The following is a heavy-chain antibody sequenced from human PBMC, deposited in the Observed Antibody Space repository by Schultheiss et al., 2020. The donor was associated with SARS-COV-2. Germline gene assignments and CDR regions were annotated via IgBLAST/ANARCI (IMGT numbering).Heavy chain of an antibody. CDR1: GFTFSSYG. CDR2: IWYDGSNK. CDR3: ARGRWRNGWIHDY. D-gene: IGHD5-18*01. V-gene: IGHV3-33*01. J-gene: IGHJ4*02. Sequence: GGSLRLSCAASGFTFSSYGMHWVRQAPGKGLEWVAVIWYDGSNKYYADSVKGRFTISRDNSKNTLYLQMNSLRAEDTAVYYCARGRWRNGWIHDYWGQGTLVTVSS.